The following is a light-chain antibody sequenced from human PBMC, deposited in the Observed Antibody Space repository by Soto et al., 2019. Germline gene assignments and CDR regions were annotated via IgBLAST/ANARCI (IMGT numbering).Light chain of an antibody. V-gene: IGKV3-15*01. J-gene: IGKJ1*01. CDR2: GAS. CDR1: QSVSTN. Sequence: EIVMTQSPATLSVSPGERATLSCRSSQSVSTNLAWYQQKPGQAPRLLISGASTRATGIPATFSGSGSGTNFTLTISSLQSEDFAVYYCQQYNNWPPWTFGQGTKVDI. CDR3: QQYNNWPPWT.